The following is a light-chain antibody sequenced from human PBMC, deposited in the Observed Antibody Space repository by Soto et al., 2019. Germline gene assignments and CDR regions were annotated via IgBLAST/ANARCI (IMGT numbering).Light chain of an antibody. V-gene: IGLV2-14*01. CDR1: SGDFGGYNY. Sequence: ALAQPSSLSGSPGQSVTISFPGNSGDFGGYNYVSWYQQHPGKAPKLMIYDVSNRPSGVSNRFSGSKSGNTASLTISGLQAEDEADYYCSSYTSSSTLEVFGTGTKVTVL. J-gene: IGLJ1*01. CDR3: SSYTSSSTLEV. CDR2: DVS.